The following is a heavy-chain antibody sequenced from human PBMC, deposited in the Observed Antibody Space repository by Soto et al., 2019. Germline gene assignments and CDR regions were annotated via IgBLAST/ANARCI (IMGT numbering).Heavy chain of an antibody. CDR1: GFTFGDSY. J-gene: IGHJ5*02. CDR3: VRGGGGGLFDP. Sequence: GALRLSCAVSGFTFGDSYMSWIRQAPGKGLEWLSYISPGSRYPAYADSVKGRFTISRDNAKRSLYLQMMSLTAEDTAIYYCVRGGGGGLFDPWGQGTMVPVSS. CDR2: ISPGSRYP. D-gene: IGHD2-15*01. V-gene: IGHV3-11*06.